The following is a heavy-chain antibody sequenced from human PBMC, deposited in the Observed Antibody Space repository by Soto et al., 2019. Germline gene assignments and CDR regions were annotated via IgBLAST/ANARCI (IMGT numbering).Heavy chain of an antibody. CDR2: IYHSGRT. Sequence: QVQLQESGPGLVKPSGTLSLTCAVSGGSISSSNWWRWVRQPPGKGLEWIGEIYHSGRTNYNPSLKSRGTISVDKTKNQYSLKLSSVTAADTAVYYCARVAGSYYYGMDVWGQGTTVTVSS. CDR3: ARVAGSYYYGMDV. CDR1: GGSISSSNW. D-gene: IGHD1-26*01. V-gene: IGHV4-4*02. J-gene: IGHJ6*02.